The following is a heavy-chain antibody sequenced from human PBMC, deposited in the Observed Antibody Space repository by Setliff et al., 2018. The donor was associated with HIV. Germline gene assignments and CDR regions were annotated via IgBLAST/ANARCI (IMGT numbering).Heavy chain of an antibody. CDR2: INHSGSA. Sequence: SETLSLTCAVYGGSFSGFYWTWIRQPPGKGLEWIGEINHSGSAKSNPSLKSRVTTLVDTSKNQFSLKLTSVTAADTAIYYCARGLGCKGWFDPWGQGTLVTVSS. CDR1: GGSFSGFY. J-gene: IGHJ5*02. D-gene: IGHD2-8*01. CDR3: ARGLGCKGWFDP. V-gene: IGHV4-34*01.